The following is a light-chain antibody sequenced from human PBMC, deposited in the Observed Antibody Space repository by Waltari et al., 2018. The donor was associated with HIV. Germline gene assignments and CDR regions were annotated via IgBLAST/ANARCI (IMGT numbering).Light chain of an antibody. CDR1: SSDVGGYNF. CDR2: EVS. Sequence: QSALTQPASVSGSPGQSITISCTGTSSDVGGYNFVSWYQQHPGKAPKLMIYEVSNRPSGISNRFSGSKSGNTASLTISGLQADDEADYFCSSYTSRGKPELFGGGTKLTVL. CDR3: SSYTSRGKPEL. V-gene: IGLV2-14*03. J-gene: IGLJ3*02.